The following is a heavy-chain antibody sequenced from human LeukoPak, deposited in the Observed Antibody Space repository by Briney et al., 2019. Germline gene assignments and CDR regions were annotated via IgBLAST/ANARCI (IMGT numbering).Heavy chain of an antibody. CDR3: ARERSMVRGMSWFDP. V-gene: IGHV4-59*01. D-gene: IGHD3-10*01. Sequence: SETLSLTCTVSGGSISSYYWSWIRQPPGKGLEWIGYIYYSGSTTYNPSLKSRVTISVDTSKNHFSLKLSSLTAADTAVYYCARERSMVRGMSWFDPWGQGTLVTVSS. CDR2: IYYSGST. J-gene: IGHJ5*02. CDR1: GGSISSYY.